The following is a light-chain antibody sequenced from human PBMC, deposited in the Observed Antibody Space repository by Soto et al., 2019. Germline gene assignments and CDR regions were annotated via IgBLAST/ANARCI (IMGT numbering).Light chain of an antibody. J-gene: IGLJ2*01. Sequence: QSVLTQPPSVSGAPGQRVTISCIGSSSNIGTGYDVHWYQQLPGTAPKLLIYGNNNRPSGVPDRFSGSKSGTSASLAITGLQAEDEADDYCQSYDSSMSGHVVFGGGTKLTVL. CDR3: QSYDSSMSGHVV. V-gene: IGLV1-40*01. CDR1: SSNIGTGYD. CDR2: GNN.